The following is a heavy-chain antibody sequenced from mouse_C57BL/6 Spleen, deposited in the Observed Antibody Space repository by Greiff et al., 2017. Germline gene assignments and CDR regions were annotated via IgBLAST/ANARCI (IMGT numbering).Heavy chain of an antibody. CDR3: ASYYSNDVDY. CDR2: IYPGDGDT. CDR1: GYAFRSSW. Sequence: QVQLKESGPELVKPGASVKISCKASGYAFRSSWMNWVTQRPGQGLEWIGRIYPGDGDTNYNGKFKGKATLTADKSSSTAYIQLSSLTSEDSAVYFCASYYSNDVDYWGQGTTLTVSS. V-gene: IGHV1-82*01. D-gene: IGHD2-5*01. J-gene: IGHJ2*01.